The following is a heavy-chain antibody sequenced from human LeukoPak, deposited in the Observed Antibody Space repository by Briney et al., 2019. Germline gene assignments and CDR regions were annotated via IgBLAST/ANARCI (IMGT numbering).Heavy chain of an antibody. D-gene: IGHD1-26*01. CDR1: GFTFGDYA. Sequence: PGGSLRLSCTTSGFTFGDYAMSWVRQAPGKGLEWIGFIRSKAYGGTTEFVASVKGKFTISRDDSSSIAYLQMNNLKTEDTAVYYCSRGRRDWDGAFDVWGQGTMVTVSS. V-gene: IGHV3-49*04. CDR3: SRGRRDWDGAFDV. J-gene: IGHJ3*01. CDR2: IRSKAYGGTT.